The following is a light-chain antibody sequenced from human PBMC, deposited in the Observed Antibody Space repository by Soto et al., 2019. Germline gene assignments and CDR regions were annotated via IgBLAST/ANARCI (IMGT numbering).Light chain of an antibody. CDR2: DAS. V-gene: IGKV1-33*01. CDR1: QDISNY. Sequence: DIQMTQSPSSLSASVGDRVTITCQASQDISNYLNWYQQKPGKAPKLLIYDASIRETGVPSRFSGSGSGTDFTFTISSLQPEDIATYFCQQSYSTPYTFGQGTQLEI. J-gene: IGKJ2*01. CDR3: QQSYSTPYT.